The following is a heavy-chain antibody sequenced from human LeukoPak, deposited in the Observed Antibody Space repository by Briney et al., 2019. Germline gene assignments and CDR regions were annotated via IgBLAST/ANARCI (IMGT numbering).Heavy chain of an antibody. CDR3: ARDSGTTGEVKFDP. J-gene: IGHJ5*02. V-gene: IGHV4-34*01. CDR2: INHSGST. D-gene: IGHD3-10*01. Sequence: PSETLSLTCAVYGGSFSSYYWNWIRKPPGKGLDWIGEINHSGSTNYNPSLKSRVTISVDTSKNQLSLKLSSVTATDTAVYYCARDSGTTGEVKFDPWGQGTLVTVSS. CDR1: GGSFSSYY.